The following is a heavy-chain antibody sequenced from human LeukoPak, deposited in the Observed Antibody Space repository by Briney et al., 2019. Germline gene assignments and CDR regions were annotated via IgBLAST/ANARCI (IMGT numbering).Heavy chain of an antibody. CDR3: ARKQRQPKYSSSSGFDY. V-gene: IGHV5-51*01. CDR1: GYSFTSYW. D-gene: IGHD6-6*01. J-gene: IGHJ4*02. Sequence: GESLKISCKGSGYSFTSYWVGWVRQMPGKGLEWMGIIYPGDSDTRYSPSFQGQVTISADKSISTAYLQWSSLKASDTAMYYCARKQRQPKYSSSSGFDYWGQGTLVTVSS. CDR2: IYPGDSDT.